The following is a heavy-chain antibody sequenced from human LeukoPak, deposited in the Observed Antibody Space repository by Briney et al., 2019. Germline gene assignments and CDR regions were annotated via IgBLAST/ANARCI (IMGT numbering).Heavy chain of an antibody. CDR1: GFTVSSSY. CDR2: VYTGGIT. V-gene: IGHV3-53*01. CDR3: AEAPTVATSYFDY. D-gene: IGHD5-12*01. Sequence: AGGSLRLSCAASGFTVSSSYMSWVRQAPGKGLEWVSVVYTGGITYYADSVKGRFTISRDNSKNTLYLQMNSLRAEDTAVYYCAEAPTVATSYFDYWGQGTLVTVSS. J-gene: IGHJ4*02.